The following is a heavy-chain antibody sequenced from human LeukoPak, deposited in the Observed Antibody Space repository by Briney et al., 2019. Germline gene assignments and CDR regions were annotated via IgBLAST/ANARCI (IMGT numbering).Heavy chain of an antibody. Sequence: SETLSLTCTVSGDSISSYYWSWIRQPPGKGLEWIGYIYYSGSTNYNPSLKSRVTISVDTSKNQFSLKLSSVTAADTAVYYCARVPLESLGYYDSSGYYYYYYGMDVWGQGTTVTVSS. V-gene: IGHV4-59*01. CDR3: ARVPLESLGYYDSSGYYYYYYGMDV. J-gene: IGHJ6*02. D-gene: IGHD3-22*01. CDR2: IYYSGST. CDR1: GDSISSYY.